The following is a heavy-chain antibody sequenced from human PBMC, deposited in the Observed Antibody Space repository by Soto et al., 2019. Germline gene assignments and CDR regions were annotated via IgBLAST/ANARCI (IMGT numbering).Heavy chain of an antibody. D-gene: IGHD1-26*01. CDR3: VREDGIVGATSAFDY. CDR2: INGRGNYI. Sequence: EVQLVESGGGLVKPGGSLRVSCEASGFSFNTYNMNWVRQAPEKGLEWVSSINGRGNYIYYADSVKGRFTISRDNAKNSLYLQMNSLRVEDTAVYYCVREDGIVGATSAFDYWGQGTPVTVSS. CDR1: GFSFNTYN. J-gene: IGHJ4*02. V-gene: IGHV3-21*06.